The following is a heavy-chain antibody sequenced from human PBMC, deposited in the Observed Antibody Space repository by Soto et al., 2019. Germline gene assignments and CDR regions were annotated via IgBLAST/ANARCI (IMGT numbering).Heavy chain of an antibody. CDR3: ARDMARSTSAFDP. V-gene: IGHV3-21*01. Sequence: GGSLRLSCAASGFSFSIYSMDWVRQAPGKGLEWVSSISSSSSYIYYADSVKGRFTISRDNAKNSLYLQMNSLRAEDTAVYYCARDMARSTSAFDPWGQGTLVTVSS. D-gene: IGHD1-26*01. CDR2: ISSSSSYI. CDR1: GFSFSIYS. J-gene: IGHJ5*02.